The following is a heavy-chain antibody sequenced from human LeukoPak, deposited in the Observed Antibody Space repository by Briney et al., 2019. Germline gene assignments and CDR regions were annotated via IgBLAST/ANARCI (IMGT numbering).Heavy chain of an antibody. Sequence: SETLSLTCAVYGGSFSGYYWSWIRQPPGKGLEWIGEINHSGSTNYNPSLKSRVTISVDTSKNQFSLKLSSVTAADTAVYYCARGRGTHRGNNRITIFGVVTLPRGWFDPWGQGTLVTVSS. CDR1: GGSFSGYY. CDR2: INHSGST. CDR3: ARGRGTHRGNNRITIFGVVTLPRGWFDP. V-gene: IGHV4-34*01. J-gene: IGHJ5*02. D-gene: IGHD3-3*01.